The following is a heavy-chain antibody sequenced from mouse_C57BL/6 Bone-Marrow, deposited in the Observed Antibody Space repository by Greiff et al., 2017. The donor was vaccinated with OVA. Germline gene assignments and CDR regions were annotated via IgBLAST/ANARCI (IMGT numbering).Heavy chain of an antibody. CDR1: GYTFTDYY. J-gene: IGHJ3*01. V-gene: IGHV1-19*01. D-gene: IGHD1-1*01. CDR3: ARSNYYGRGFAY. Sequence: VQLKQSGPVLVKPGASVKMSCKASGYTFTDYYMNWVKQSHGKSLEWIGVINPYNGGTSYNQKFKGKATLTVDKSSSTAYMELNSMTSEDSAVYYCARSNYYGRGFAYWGQGTLVTVSA. CDR2: INPYNGGT.